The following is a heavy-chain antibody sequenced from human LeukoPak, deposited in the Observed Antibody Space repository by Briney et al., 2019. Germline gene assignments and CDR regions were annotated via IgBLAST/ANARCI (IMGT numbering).Heavy chain of an antibody. J-gene: IGHJ3*01. V-gene: IGHV4-30-4*01. Sequence: SQTLSLTCTVSGGSISSGDSYWSWIRQPPGRGLEWLGYIYYSGRTYYNPSLKSRVTMSIDTSKNQFSLKLSSVTAADTALYYCATDWLQIWGQGTMVTVSS. CDR3: ATDWLQI. D-gene: IGHD5-24*01. CDR1: GGSISSGDSY. CDR2: IYYSGRT.